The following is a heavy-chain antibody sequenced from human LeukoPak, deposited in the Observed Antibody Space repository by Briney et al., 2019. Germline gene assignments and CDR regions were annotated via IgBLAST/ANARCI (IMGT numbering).Heavy chain of an antibody. Sequence: PGGSLRLSCAASGFTFSSYWMHWVRQAPGKGLVWVSRINSDGSSTSYADYVKGRFTISRDNAKNTLYLQMNSLRAEDTAVYYCARGADYYDSSGYTGADYYYYYMDVWGKGTTVTISS. CDR2: INSDGSST. CDR1: GFTFSSYW. CDR3: ARGADYYDSSGYTGADYYYYYMDV. V-gene: IGHV3-74*01. D-gene: IGHD3-22*01. J-gene: IGHJ6*03.